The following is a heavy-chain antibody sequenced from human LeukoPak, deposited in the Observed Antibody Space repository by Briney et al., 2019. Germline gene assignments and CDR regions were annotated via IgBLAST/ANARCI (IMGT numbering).Heavy chain of an antibody. V-gene: IGHV4-59*01. J-gene: IGHJ4*02. D-gene: IGHD6-19*01. Sequence: SETLSLTCTVSGGSISSYHWGWIRQPPGKGLEWLGYIYYSGSTNYNPSLKSRVTISVDTSKNQFSLKLSSVTAADTAVYYCARHAGYSSGWYQELDYWGQGTLVTVSS. CDR2: IYYSGST. CDR1: GGSISSYH. CDR3: ARHAGYSSGWYQELDY.